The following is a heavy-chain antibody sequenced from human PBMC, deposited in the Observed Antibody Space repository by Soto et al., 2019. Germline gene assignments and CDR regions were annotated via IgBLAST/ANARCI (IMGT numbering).Heavy chain of an antibody. CDR3: ARSSLDHGDYAFDFDY. J-gene: IGHJ4*02. V-gene: IGHV4-39*01. Sequence: SETLSLTCTVSGGSISSSSYYWGWVRQPPGKGLEWIGSIYYSGSTYYNPSLKSRVTISVDTSKNQFSLKLSSVTAADTAVYYCARSSLDHGDYAFDFDYWGQGTLVTVSS. CDR2: IYYSGST. CDR1: GGSISSSSYY. D-gene: IGHD4-17*01.